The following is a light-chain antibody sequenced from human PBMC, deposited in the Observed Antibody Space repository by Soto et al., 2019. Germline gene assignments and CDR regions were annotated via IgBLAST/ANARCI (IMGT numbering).Light chain of an antibody. CDR3: QQSYSTWCS. CDR2: AAS. J-gene: IGKJ2*02. V-gene: IGKV1-39*01. Sequence: DIQMTQSPTSLSASVGDRVTITCRASQNISTFLNWYQQEPGKAPKLLIYAASSLLGGVPSRSSGSGSGTAFTLTITSLQPEDFASYYCQQSYSTWCSFGQGTKLEIK. CDR1: QNISTF.